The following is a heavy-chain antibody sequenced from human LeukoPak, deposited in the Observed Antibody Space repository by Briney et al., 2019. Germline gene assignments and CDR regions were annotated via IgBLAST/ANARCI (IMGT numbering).Heavy chain of an antibody. Sequence: PGGSLRLSCAASGFTFSSYAMSWVRQAPGKGLEWVSIIYTAGNTVSAESVKGRFIISRDDSRNTVHLQMNSLRDDDTAVYYCARGQTDLLRNYFDSWGPGTLVAVSS. CDR3: ARGQTDLLRNYFDS. CDR2: IYTAGNT. V-gene: IGHV3-66*01. CDR1: GFTFSSYA. J-gene: IGHJ4*02.